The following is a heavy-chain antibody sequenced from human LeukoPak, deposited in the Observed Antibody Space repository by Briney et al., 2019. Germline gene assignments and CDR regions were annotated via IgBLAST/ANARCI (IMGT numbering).Heavy chain of an antibody. Sequence: SETLSLTCTVSSGSISNYYWNWIRQPPGKGLEWIGHIFHTGSTKYNPSLKSRVTISIDKSKNQFSLKVSSVTAADTAVYYCANTGDWNNPYYFDYWGQGTLVTVSS. CDR1: SGSISNYY. D-gene: IGHD1/OR15-1a*01. CDR2: IFHTGST. V-gene: IGHV4-59*01. CDR3: ANTGDWNNPYYFDY. J-gene: IGHJ4*02.